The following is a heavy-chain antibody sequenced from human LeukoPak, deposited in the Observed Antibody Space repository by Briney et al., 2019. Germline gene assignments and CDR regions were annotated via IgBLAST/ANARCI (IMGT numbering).Heavy chain of an antibody. V-gene: IGHV3-23*01. J-gene: IGHJ3*02. Sequence: GGSLRLSCAASGFTFSSYAMSWVRQAPGKGLEWVSAISGSGGSTYYADSVKGRFTISRDNSKNTLYLQMNSLRAEDTAVYYCAKDSQYRIAADYPDAFDTWGQGTMVTVSS. CDR3: AKDSQYRIAADYPDAFDT. D-gene: IGHD6-13*01. CDR2: ISGSGGST. CDR1: GFTFSSYA.